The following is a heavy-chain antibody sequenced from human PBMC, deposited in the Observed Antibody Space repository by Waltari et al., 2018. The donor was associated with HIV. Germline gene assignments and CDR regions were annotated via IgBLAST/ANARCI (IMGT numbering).Heavy chain of an antibody. V-gene: IGHV1-18*01. D-gene: IGHD3-3*01. CDR3: ARDRRTGYYTLDYYYYYGMDV. Sequence: QVQLVQSGAEVKKPGASVKVSCKASGYTFTSYGISWVRQAPGQGLEWMGWISAYNGNTNYAQKLQGRVTMTTDTSTSTAYMELRSLRSDDTAVYYCARDRRTGYYTLDYYYYYGMDVWGQGTTVTVSS. J-gene: IGHJ6*02. CDR2: ISAYNGNT. CDR1: GYTFTSYG.